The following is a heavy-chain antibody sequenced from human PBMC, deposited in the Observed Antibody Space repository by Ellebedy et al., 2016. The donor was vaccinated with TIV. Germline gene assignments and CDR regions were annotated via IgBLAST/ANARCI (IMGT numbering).Heavy chain of an antibody. D-gene: IGHD3-22*01. CDR1: GYTFTSYG. Sequence: ASVKVSCXASGYTFTSYGISWVRQAPGQGLEWMGWISAYNGNTNYAQKLQGRVTMTTDTSTSTAYMELRSLRSDDTAVYYCARGKYYYDSSGYLQGAGDYWGQGTLVTVSS. J-gene: IGHJ4*02. CDR2: ISAYNGNT. V-gene: IGHV1-18*01. CDR3: ARGKYYYDSSGYLQGAGDY.